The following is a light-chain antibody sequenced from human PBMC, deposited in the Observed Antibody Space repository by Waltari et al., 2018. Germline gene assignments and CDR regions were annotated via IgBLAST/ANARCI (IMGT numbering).Light chain of an antibody. J-gene: IGKJ4*01. Sequence: EIVLTQSPATLSLSPGERATLSCTASQSVDTFLAWYQQQPGQPPRLLIFDASNRATGIPARFSGFGSGTDFTLTISSLEPEDFAVYYCQQRSNWRLTFGGGTKVEI. CDR1: QSVDTF. CDR3: QQRSNWRLT. V-gene: IGKV3-11*01. CDR2: DAS.